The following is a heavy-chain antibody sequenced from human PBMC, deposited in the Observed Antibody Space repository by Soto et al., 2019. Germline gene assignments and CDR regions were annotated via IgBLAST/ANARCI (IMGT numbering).Heavy chain of an antibody. CDR3: GRTAAQDSRYRPVDI. J-gene: IGHJ3*02. D-gene: IGHD2-2*01. Sequence: GGSLRLSCTSSGFNFGDYSMSWFRQAPGKGLEWISFIRAKVTGGTTEYAASVRGRFIASRDDSKSTAYLQMNSLRAEDTAIYYCGRTAAQDSRYRPVDIWGQGTMVTVSS. CDR2: IRAKVTGGTT. V-gene: IGHV3-49*03. CDR1: GFNFGDYS.